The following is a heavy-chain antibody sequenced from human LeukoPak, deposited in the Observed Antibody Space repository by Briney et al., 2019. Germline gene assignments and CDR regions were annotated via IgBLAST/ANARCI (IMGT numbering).Heavy chain of an antibody. Sequence: GGSLRLSCAASGFTFSSYWMNWARQAPGKRLEWVASINHNGNVNYYVDSVKGRFTISRDNAKNSLYLQMSNLRAEDTAVYFCARGGGLDVWGQGATVTVSS. J-gene: IGHJ6*02. CDR1: GFTFSSYW. V-gene: IGHV3-7*03. D-gene: IGHD3-16*01. CDR3: ARGGGLDV. CDR2: INHNGNVN.